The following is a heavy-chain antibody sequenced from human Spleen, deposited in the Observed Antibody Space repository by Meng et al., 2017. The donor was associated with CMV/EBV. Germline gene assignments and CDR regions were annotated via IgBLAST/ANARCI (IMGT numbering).Heavy chain of an antibody. CDR1: GFTFSTYE. CDR2: ISTGGTTI. CDR3: ARDASPVVPVAMVRYYYYPMDV. J-gene: IGHJ6*02. D-gene: IGHD2-2*01. Sequence: GESLKISCAVSGFTFSTYEMNWVRQAPGKGLEWVSYISTGGTTIYYADSVKGRFTISRDNVKNSLYLQMNSLRAEDTAVYYCARDASPVVPVAMVRYYYYPMDVWGQGTTVTVSS. V-gene: IGHV3-48*03.